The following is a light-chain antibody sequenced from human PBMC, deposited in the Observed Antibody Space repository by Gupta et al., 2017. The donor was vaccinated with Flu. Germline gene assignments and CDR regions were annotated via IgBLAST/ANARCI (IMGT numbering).Light chain of an antibody. J-gene: IGLJ3*02. Sequence: QAVLTQPSSLSASPGASASLTCTLRSGINVGPYSIYWYQQKPGSPPQYLLRYKSDSDRQQGSGVPSRFSGSKDASANVGILLISGLQPEDEGDYYCMIWHSGAWVFGGGTKLTVL. V-gene: IGLV5-45*03. CDR2: YKSDSDR. CDR1: SGINVGPYS. CDR3: MIWHSGAWV.